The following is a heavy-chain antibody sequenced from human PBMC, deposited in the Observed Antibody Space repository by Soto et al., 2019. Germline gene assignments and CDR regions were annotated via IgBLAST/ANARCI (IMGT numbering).Heavy chain of an antibody. CDR3: ARYDAFKAFDL. V-gene: IGHV3-21*02. J-gene: IGHJ3*01. Sequence: EVELVESGGGLVKPGGSLRLSCAASGFTFNSYSVNWVRQAPGKGLEWVASISSGSVHIDFADSVKGRFTISRDEVTNSVALQMDSLRVEDTGIYYCARYDAFKAFDLWGQGTMVTVSS. D-gene: IGHD1-1*01. CDR1: GFTFNSYS. CDR2: ISSGSVHI.